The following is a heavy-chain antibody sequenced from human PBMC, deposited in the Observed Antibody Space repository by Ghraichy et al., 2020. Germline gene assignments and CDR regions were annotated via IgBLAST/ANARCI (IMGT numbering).Heavy chain of an antibody. CDR3: ARAGCSSTSCYAHYFDY. J-gene: IGHJ4*02. CDR1: GFTFSGYW. CDR2: IYSDGSST. Sequence: AGSLRLSCAASGFTFSGYWMHWVRQAPGKGLVWVSRIYSDGSSTSYADSVKGRFTISRDNAKNTLYLQMNSLRVEDTAVYYCARAGCSSTSCYAHYFDYWGQGTLLTVSS. D-gene: IGHD2-2*01. V-gene: IGHV3-74*01.